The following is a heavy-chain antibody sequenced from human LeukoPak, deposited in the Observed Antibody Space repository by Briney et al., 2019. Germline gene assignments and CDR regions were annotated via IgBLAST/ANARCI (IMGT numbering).Heavy chain of an antibody. V-gene: IGHV3-23*01. CDR2: ISGGGENT. CDR3: AKPRAMTTGVGRYFDL. J-gene: IGHJ2*01. CDR1: GFTFTSYV. Sequence: GGSLRLSCGASGFTFTSYVMSWIRQAPGKGLEWVSAISGGGENTYYRDSVKGRFTISRDNSKNTLYLQMNSLRAEDTATYYCAKPRAMTTGVGRYFDLWGRGTLVTVSS. D-gene: IGHD1-1*01.